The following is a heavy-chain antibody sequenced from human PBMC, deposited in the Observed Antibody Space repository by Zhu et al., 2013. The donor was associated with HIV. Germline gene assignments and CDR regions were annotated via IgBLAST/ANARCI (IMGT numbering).Heavy chain of an antibody. J-gene: IGHJ4*02. D-gene: IGHD5-12*01. CDR2: IYHSGST. CDR3: ARVRSGYSDYEYYFDY. CDR1: GGSFSGYF. Sequence: QVQLRQWGAGLLKPSETLSLNCAVSGGSFSGYFWSWIRQAPGKGLEWIGYIYHSGSTYYNPSLKSRVTISVDRSKNQFSLKLSSVTAADTAVYYCARVRSGYSDYEYYFDYWGQGTLVTVSS. V-gene: IGHV4-34*02.